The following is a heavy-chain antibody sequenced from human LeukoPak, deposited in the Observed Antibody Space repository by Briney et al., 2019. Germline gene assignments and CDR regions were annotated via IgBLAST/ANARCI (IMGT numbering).Heavy chain of an antibody. Sequence: VGSLRPSCAASGFTFRSYWMSWVRQAPGKGLEWVANIKQNGSEKYYVDSVKGRFTISRDNAKNSLYLQMNSLRAEDTAVYYCATDYSSSWYPGDYWGQGTLVTVSS. CDR2: IKQNGSEK. V-gene: IGHV3-7*01. CDR1: GFTFRSYW. J-gene: IGHJ4*02. D-gene: IGHD6-13*01. CDR3: ATDYSSSWYPGDY.